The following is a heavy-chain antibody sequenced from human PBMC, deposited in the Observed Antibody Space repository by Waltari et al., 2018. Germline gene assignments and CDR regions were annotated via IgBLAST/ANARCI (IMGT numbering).Heavy chain of an antibody. Sequence: QVQLQESGPGLVKPSETLSLTCTVSGGSISSYYWSWIRQPPGKGLEWIGYIFYSGGTNHPPSLYIRVTISEDTSTDQFSLALSSVTDADTAVYYCAGIAVAGRVAFDFLGQGTVVTVAS. D-gene: IGHD6-19*01. CDR2: IFYSGGT. CDR1: GGSISSYY. V-gene: IGHV4-59*01. CDR3: AGIAVAGRVAFDF. J-gene: IGHJ3*01.